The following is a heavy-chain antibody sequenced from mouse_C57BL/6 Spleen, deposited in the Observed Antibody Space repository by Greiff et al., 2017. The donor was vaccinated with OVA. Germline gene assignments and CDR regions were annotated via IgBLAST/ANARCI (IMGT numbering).Heavy chain of an antibody. CDR2: ISSGSSTI. CDR1: GFTFSDYG. J-gene: IGHJ4*01. V-gene: IGHV5-17*01. D-gene: IGHD2-4*01. Sequence: EVKLVESGGGLVKPGGSLKLSCAASGFTFSDYGMHWVRQAPEKGLEWVAYISSGSSTIYYADTVKGRFTISRDNAKNTLFLHMTRLRSEDTAMYYCAGKDYDYGPYAMDYWGQGTSVTVSS. CDR3: AGKDYDYGPYAMDY.